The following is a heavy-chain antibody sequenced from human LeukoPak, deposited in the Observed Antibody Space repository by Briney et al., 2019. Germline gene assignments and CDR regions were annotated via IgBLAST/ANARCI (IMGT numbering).Heavy chain of an antibody. CDR1: GFTFSSYE. CDR2: ISTSGSSI. J-gene: IGHJ4*02. V-gene: IGHV3-48*03. Sequence: GGSLRLSCAASGFTFSSYEMNWVRQAPGKGLEWVSYISTSGSSIYYADPVKGRFTISRDNAKNSLYLQMNSLRAEDTAVYYCASITSYGGRDRAFDSWGQGTPVTVSS. CDR3: ASITSYGGRDRAFDS. D-gene: IGHD1-26*01.